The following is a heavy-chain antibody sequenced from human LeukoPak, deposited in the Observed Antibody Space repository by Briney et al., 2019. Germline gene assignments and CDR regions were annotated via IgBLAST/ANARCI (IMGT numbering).Heavy chain of an antibody. Sequence: PSETLSLTCAVSGGSISSGGYSWSWIRQPPGKGLEWIGFIYYSGSTNYNPSLKSRVTISVDTSKNQFSLKLSSVTAADTAVYYCAGDEPGYCSGGSCSSDYWGQGTLVTVSS. J-gene: IGHJ4*02. V-gene: IGHV4-30-4*07. D-gene: IGHD2-15*01. CDR1: GGSISSGGYS. CDR3: AGDEPGYCSGGSCSSDY. CDR2: IYYSGST.